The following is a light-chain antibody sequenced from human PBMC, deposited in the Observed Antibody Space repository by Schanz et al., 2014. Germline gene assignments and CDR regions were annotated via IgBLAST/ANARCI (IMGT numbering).Light chain of an antibody. V-gene: IGLV1-40*01. J-gene: IGLJ3*02. Sequence: QSVLTQPPSVSGAPGQRVTISCTGSISNIGAGYDVHWYQQLPGTAPKLLIHGNSNRPSGVPDRFSGSKSGTSASLAITGLQAEDEADYYCAAWDDSLNGWVFGGGTKLTVL. CDR2: GNS. CDR1: ISNIGAGYD. CDR3: AAWDDSLNGWV.